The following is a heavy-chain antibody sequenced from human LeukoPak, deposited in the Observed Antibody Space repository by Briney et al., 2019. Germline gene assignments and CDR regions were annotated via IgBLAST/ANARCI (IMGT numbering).Heavy chain of an antibody. CDR2: IYYSGST. V-gene: IGHV4-59*01. J-gene: IGHJ3*02. D-gene: IGHD3-22*01. Sequence: PSETLSLTCIVSGGSISSYYWSWIRQPPGKGLEWIGYIYYSGSTNYNPSLKSRVTISVDTSKNQFSLKLSSVTAADTAVCYCARSGYSDDAFDIWGQGTMVTVSS. CDR1: GGSISSYY. CDR3: ARSGYSDDAFDI.